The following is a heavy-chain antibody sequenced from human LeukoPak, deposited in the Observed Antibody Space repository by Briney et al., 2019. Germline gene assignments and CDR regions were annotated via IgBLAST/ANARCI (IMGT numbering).Heavy chain of an antibody. D-gene: IGHD2-2*01. CDR1: GYTFTGYY. CDR3: ARERSVVPAATWSY. V-gene: IGHV1-2*02. J-gene: IGHJ4*02. Sequence: ASVKDSCKASGYTFTGYYMHWVRQAPGQGLEWMGWINPNSGGTNYAQKFQGRVTMTRDTSISTAYMELSRLRSDDTAVYYCARERSVVPAATWSYWGQGTLVTVSS. CDR2: INPNSGGT.